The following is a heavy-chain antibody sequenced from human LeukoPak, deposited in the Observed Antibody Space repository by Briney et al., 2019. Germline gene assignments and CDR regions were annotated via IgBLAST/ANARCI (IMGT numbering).Heavy chain of an antibody. V-gene: IGHV3-30*03. CDR2: ISYDGSNK. J-gene: IGHJ4*02. D-gene: IGHD5-18*01. CDR1: GFTFSSYG. CDR3: AREERRGYSYGYDY. Sequence: GGSLRLSCAASGFTFSSYGMHWVRQAPGKGLEWVAVISYDGSNKYYADSVKGRFTISRDNSKNTLYLQMNSLRAEDTAVYYCAREERRGYSYGYDYWGQGTLVTVSS.